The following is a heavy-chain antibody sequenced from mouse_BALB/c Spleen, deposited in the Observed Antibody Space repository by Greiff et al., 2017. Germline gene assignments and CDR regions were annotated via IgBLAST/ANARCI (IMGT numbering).Heavy chain of an antibody. Sequence: VQLQQSGAELVKPGASVKLSCTASGFNIKDTYMHWVKQRPEQGLEWIGRIDPANGNTKYDPKFQGKATITADTSSNTAYLQLSSLTSEDTAVYYCARWGNTTVKDAMDYWGEGTSVTVSS. CDR2: IDPANGNT. CDR1: GFNIKDTY. D-gene: IGHD1-1*01. CDR3: ARWGNTTVKDAMDY. V-gene: IGHV14-3*02. J-gene: IGHJ4*01.